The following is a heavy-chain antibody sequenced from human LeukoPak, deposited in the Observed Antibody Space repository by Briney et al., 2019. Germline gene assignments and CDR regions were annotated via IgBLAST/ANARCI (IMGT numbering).Heavy chain of an antibody. V-gene: IGHV1-2*02. D-gene: IGHD3-3*01. CDR3: ARNRDYDFWSGYYIDAFDI. Sequence: GASVKVSCKASGYTFTSYYMHWVRQAPGQGLEWMGWINPNSGGTNYAQKFQGRVTMTRDTSISTAYMELSRLRSDDTAVYYCARNRDYDFWSGYYIDAFDIWGQGTMVTVSS. J-gene: IGHJ3*02. CDR1: GYTFTSYY. CDR2: INPNSGGT.